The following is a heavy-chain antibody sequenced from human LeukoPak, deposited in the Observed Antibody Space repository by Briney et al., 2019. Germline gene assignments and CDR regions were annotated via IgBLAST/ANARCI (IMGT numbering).Heavy chain of an antibody. Sequence: ASVKVSCKASGGTFSSYAISWVLQAPGQGLEWMGRINTNRGGTNYAQKFQDRVTMTRDTSISTAYMELSSLRSDDTAVYYCAREGAGRDYGDSPMMDYWGQGSLVTVSS. J-gene: IGHJ4*02. CDR2: INTNRGGT. V-gene: IGHV1-2*06. D-gene: IGHD4-17*01. CDR3: AREGAGRDYGDSPMMDY. CDR1: GGTFSSYA.